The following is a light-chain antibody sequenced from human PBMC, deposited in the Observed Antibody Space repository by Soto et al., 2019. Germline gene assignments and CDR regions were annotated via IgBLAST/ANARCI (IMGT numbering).Light chain of an antibody. J-gene: IGLJ3*02. CDR1: SGHSSYI. Sequence: QPVLTQSSSASASLGSSVKLTCTLSSGHSSYIIAWHQQQPGKAPRYLMKLEGSGSYNKGSGVPDRSSGYSSGADRYLTISTLQCEDEAASYCETWDSNTHTVFGGGTKVTVL. CDR3: ETWDSNTHTV. V-gene: IGLV4-60*02. CDR2: LEGSGSY.